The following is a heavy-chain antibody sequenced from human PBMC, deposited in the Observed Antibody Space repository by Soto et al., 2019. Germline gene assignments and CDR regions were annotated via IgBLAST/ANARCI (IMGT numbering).Heavy chain of an antibody. J-gene: IGHJ4*02. CDR1: GGSISTVGHY. CDR2: IYHTGST. Sequence: QVQLQESGPKLVKPSQTLSLTCSVSGGSISTVGHYWTWIRQPPGKGLEWIGSIYHTGSTYYSKSPRSRLTISIDTSKSQFSLRLSSVTAADTAVYYCARATGTLRSRNCDYWGQGSLVTVSS. CDR3: ARATGTLRSRNCDY. V-gene: IGHV4-31*03. D-gene: IGHD3-9*01.